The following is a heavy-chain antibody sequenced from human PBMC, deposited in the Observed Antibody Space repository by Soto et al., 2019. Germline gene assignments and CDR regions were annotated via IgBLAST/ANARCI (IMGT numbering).Heavy chain of an antibody. V-gene: IGHV4-39*01. CDR1: GGSISSSDFY. CDR2: MYYSGST. J-gene: IGHJ5*02. Sequence: SGTLSLTCTVSGGSISSSDFYWGWLRQTPGKGLEFIGSMYYSGSTYYNPSLKSRLTISVDTSKNQFTLKLISVTAADTAVYYCAVVDSTGNWFDPWGEGALVTVSS. D-gene: IGHD6-25*01. CDR3: AVVDSTGNWFDP.